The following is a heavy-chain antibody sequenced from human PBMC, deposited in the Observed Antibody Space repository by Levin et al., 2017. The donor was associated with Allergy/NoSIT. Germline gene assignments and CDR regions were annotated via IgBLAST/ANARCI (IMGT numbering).Heavy chain of an antibody. V-gene: IGHV3-23*01. Sequence: GGSLRLSCAASGFTFSSFSMTWVRQAPGKGLEWVAAISPGGRNTYYADSVKGRFTISRDNSENMLHLQMNSLRVEDTGVYYCAKRPAHINSWGQGTRVTVSS. D-gene: IGHD2-21*01. J-gene: IGHJ4*02. CDR3: AKRPAHINS. CDR1: GFTFSSFS. CDR2: ISPGGRNT.